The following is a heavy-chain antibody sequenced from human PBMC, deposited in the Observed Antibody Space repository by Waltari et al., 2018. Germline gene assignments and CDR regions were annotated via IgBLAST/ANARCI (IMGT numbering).Heavy chain of an antibody. CDR2: IQSKSDGYRT. V-gene: IGHV3-15*01. D-gene: IGHD1-26*01. CDR3: TTLDAPWGGG. J-gene: IGHJ4*02. CDR1: GFTFATAW. Sequence: EVQMVESGGGSVRPGQSLRLSCVASGFTFATAWLTWVRQAPGKGLEGVGRIQSKSDGYRTDFAAPVKGRFSSSRDDSRNTVYLQMNSLRNEDTALYYCTTLDAPWGGGWGQGTLVTVSS.